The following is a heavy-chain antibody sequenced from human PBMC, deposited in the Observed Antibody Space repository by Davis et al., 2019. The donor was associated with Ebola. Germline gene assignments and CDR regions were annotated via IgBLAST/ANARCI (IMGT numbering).Heavy chain of an antibody. CDR1: VITFSSYA. Sequence: GESLKISCTDSVITFSSYAMTWVRQAPGKGLEWVSAISGSGGSTYYADSVKGRFTISRDNAKNSLYLQMSSLRAEDTAVYYCARVGTDLFDYWGQGTLVTVSS. CDR2: ISGSGGST. V-gene: IGHV3-23*01. CDR3: ARVGTDLFDY. J-gene: IGHJ4*02. D-gene: IGHD6-13*01.